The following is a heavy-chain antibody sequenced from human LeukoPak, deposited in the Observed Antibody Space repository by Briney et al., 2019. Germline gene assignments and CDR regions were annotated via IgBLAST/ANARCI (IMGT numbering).Heavy chain of an antibody. Sequence: PSETLSLTCDVSGGSISRTNWWSWVRQSPGQGLEWIGEISLSGHTNYNPSLKSRVTISVDTSKNQFSLKLSSVTAADTAVYYCARSLRSGYYFTGDYWGQGTLVTVSS. CDR3: ARSLRSGYYFTGDY. V-gene: IGHV4-4*02. CDR1: GGSISRTNW. J-gene: IGHJ4*02. CDR2: ISLSGHT. D-gene: IGHD3-22*01.